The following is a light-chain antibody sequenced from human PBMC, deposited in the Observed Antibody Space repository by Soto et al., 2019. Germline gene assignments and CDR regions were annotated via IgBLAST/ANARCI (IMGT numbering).Light chain of an antibody. CDR3: QQHETLIT. J-gene: IGKJ5*01. CDR1: QSVSSSY. V-gene: IGKV3-20*01. Sequence: EIVLTQSPGTLSLSPGERATLSCRASQSVSSSYLAWYQQKPGQAPRLLIYGASTRATGIPARFSGSGSGTEFILTISSLQSEDFAVYYCQQHETLITFGQGTRLEIK. CDR2: GAS.